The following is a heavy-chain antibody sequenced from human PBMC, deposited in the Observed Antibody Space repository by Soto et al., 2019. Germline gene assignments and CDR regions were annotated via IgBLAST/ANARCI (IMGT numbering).Heavy chain of an antibody. CDR1: GFTFSSYG. CDR3: ARDGYCSGGSCYSVPVFDS. J-gene: IGHJ5*01. Sequence: QVQLVESGGGVVQPGRSLRLSCAASGFTFSSYGMHWVRQAPGKGLEWVAVIWYDGSNKYYADSVKGRFTISRDNSKNTLYLQMNRLRAEDTAAYYCARDGYCSGGSCYSVPVFDSWGQGTLVTVSS. V-gene: IGHV3-33*01. CDR2: IWYDGSNK. D-gene: IGHD2-15*01.